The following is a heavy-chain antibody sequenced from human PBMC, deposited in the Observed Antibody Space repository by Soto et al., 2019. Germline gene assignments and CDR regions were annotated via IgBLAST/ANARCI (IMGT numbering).Heavy chain of an antibody. J-gene: IGHJ6*02. V-gene: IGHV4-59*01. CDR2: IYSSGST. CDR1: GDSISNYY. D-gene: IGHD4-4*01. Sequence: PSETLSLTCTVSGDSISNYYWSWIRQPPGKRLEWIGYIYSSGSTLYNPSLKSRVTISVDTSKNQFSLKLRSVTAADTAFYYCARDPHYTNYPLPVWGQGTTVTVSS. CDR3: ARDPHYTNYPLPV.